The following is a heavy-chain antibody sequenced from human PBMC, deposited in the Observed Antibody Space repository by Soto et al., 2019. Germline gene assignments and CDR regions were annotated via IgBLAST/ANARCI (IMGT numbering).Heavy chain of an antibody. CDR1: GGTFSSYA. Sequence: SVKVSCKASGGTFSSYAISWLRQAPGQGLEWMGGIIPIFGTANYAQKFQGRVTITADESTSTAYMELSSLRSEDTAVYYCAANYYDSSGYHYVDYWGQGTLVTVSS. D-gene: IGHD3-22*01. V-gene: IGHV1-69*13. J-gene: IGHJ4*02. CDR2: IIPIFGTA. CDR3: AANYYDSSGYHYVDY.